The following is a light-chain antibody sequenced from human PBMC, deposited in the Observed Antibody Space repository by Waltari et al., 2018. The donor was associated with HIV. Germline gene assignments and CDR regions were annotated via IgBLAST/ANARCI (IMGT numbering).Light chain of an antibody. CDR3: QQYYSAPLT. CDR2: WAS. Sequence: DIVMTQSPDSLAVSLGERATINCKSSQSVLYSSDKQNYLAWYQQTPGQPPKLLIYWASTPGPGVPDRFIGSGSGTDFTLTISSLQAEDVAVYYCQQYYSAPLTFGGGTKVEIK. V-gene: IGKV4-1*01. J-gene: IGKJ4*01. CDR1: QSVLYSSDKQNY.